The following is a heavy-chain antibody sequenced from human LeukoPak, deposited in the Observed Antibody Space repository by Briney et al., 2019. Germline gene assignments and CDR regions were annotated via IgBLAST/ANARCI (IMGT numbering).Heavy chain of an antibody. Sequence: ASVKVSCKASGYTFTSYDINWVRQATGQGLEWMGWMNPNSGNTGYAQKFQGRVTMTRNTSISTAYMELSSLRSEDTAVYYCARGIRSTSCFDYWGQGTLVTVSS. V-gene: IGHV1-8*01. CDR1: GYTFTSYD. D-gene: IGHD2-2*01. CDR3: ARGIRSTSCFDY. J-gene: IGHJ4*02. CDR2: MNPNSGNT.